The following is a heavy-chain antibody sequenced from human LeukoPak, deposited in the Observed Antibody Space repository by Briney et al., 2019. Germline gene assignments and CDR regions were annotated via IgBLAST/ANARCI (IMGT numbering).Heavy chain of an antibody. Sequence: SETLSLTCTVSGGSISSYYWSWIRQPAGKGLEWIGRIYTRGSTNYNPSLKSRVTMSVDTSKNQFSLRLSSVTAADTAVYYCAREPYQFYGSGSYWYYYYMDVWGKGTTVTISS. D-gene: IGHD3-10*01. CDR2: IYTRGST. V-gene: IGHV4-4*07. J-gene: IGHJ6*03. CDR3: AREPYQFYGSGSYWYYYYMDV. CDR1: GGSISSYY.